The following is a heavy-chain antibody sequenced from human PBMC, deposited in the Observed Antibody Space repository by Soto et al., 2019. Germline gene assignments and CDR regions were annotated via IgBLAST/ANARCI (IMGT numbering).Heavy chain of an antibody. CDR2: ISGSGGST. J-gene: IGHJ6*03. CDR3: AKGAVVVPAGDYYYYMDV. CDR1: GFTFSSYA. V-gene: IGHV3-23*01. Sequence: PGGSLRLSCAASGFTFSSYAMSWVRQAPGKGLEWVSAISGSGGSTYYADSVKGRFTISRDNSKNTLYLQMNSLRAEDTAVYYCAKGAVVVPAGDYYYYMDVWGKGTTVTVSS. D-gene: IGHD2-2*01.